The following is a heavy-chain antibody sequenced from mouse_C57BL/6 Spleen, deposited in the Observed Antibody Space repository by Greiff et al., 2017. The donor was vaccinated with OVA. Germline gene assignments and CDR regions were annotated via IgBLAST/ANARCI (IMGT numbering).Heavy chain of an antibody. CDR1: GYTFTSYW. CDR2: IHPSDSDT. CDR3: AITDDSSHWYFDV. V-gene: IGHV1-74*01. D-gene: IGHD2-4*01. Sequence: QVQLQQPGAELVKPGASVKVSCKASGYTFTSYWMHWVKQRPGQGLEWIGRIHPSDSDTNYNQKFKGKATLTVDKSSSTAYMQLSSLTSEDSAVYYCAITDDSSHWYFDVCGTGTTVTVSS. J-gene: IGHJ1*03.